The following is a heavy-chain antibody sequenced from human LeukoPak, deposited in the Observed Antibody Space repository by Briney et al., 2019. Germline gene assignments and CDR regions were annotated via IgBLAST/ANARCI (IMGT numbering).Heavy chain of an antibody. J-gene: IGHJ6*03. CDR1: GYTFTGYY. Sequence: GASVKVSCKTSGYTFTGYYVHWVRQAPGHGLEWMGWINPNSGGTNYAQKFQGRVTMTRDTSISTAYMEVSRLRSDDTAMFYCARATGSVDYYYMDVWGKGTTVTVSS. CDR2: INPNSGGT. V-gene: IGHV1-2*02. D-gene: IGHD1-1*01. CDR3: ARATGSVDYYYMDV.